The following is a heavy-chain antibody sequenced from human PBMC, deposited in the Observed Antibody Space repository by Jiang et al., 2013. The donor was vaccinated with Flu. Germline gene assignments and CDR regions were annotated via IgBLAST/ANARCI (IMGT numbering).Heavy chain of an antibody. D-gene: IGHD1-26*01. CDR2: IYTSGST. J-gene: IGHJ4*02. Sequence: TVSGGSISSGSYYWSWIRQPAGKGLEWIGRIYTSGSTNYNPSLKSRVPISVDTSKNQFSLKLSSVTAADTAVYYCAREGRWELLRGIDYWGQGTLVTVSS. CDR3: AREGRWELLRGIDY. CDR1: GGSISSGSYY. V-gene: IGHV4-61*02.